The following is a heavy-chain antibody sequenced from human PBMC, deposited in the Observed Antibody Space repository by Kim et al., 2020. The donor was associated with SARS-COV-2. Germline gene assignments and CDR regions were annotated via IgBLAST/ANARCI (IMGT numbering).Heavy chain of an antibody. D-gene: IGHD3-3*01. J-gene: IGHJ4*02. CDR1: GFTFDDYA. CDR2: ISGDGGST. V-gene: IGHV3-43*02. Sequence: GGSLRLSCAASGFTFDDYAMHWVRQAPGKGLEWVSLISGDGGSTYYADSVKGRFTISRDNSKNSLYLQMNSLRTEDTALYYCAKDSSRISFWSGPGRVSYWGQGTLVTVSS. CDR3: AKDSSRISFWSGPGRVSY.